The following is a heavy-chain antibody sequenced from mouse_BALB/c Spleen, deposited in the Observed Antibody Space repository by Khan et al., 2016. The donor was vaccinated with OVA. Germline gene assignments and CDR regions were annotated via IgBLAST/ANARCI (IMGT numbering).Heavy chain of an antibody. CDR2: ITNSGST. J-gene: IGHJ4*01. D-gene: IGHD4-1*01. Sequence: EVQLQESGPGLVKPSQSLSLTCTVTGYSITRDYAWNWIRQFPGNKLEWMGYITNSGSTNYNPSLKSRISIHRATSKTPSFLQWNTWTTEDAATYYCASELGRYYAMDYWGQGTSVTVSS. V-gene: IGHV3-2*02. CDR3: ASELGRYYAMDY. CDR1: GYSITRDYA.